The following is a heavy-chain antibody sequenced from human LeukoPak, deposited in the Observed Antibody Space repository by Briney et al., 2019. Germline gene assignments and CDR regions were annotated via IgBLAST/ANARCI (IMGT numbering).Heavy chain of an antibody. V-gene: IGHV3-53*01. CDR3: ARESFMVRGVVDY. CDR2: IYSGGST. J-gene: IGHJ4*02. CDR1: GFTVSTNY. D-gene: IGHD3-10*01. Sequence: SGGSLRLSCAASGFTVSTNYMSWVRQAPGKGLEWVSVIYSGGSTYYADSVKGRFTISRDTSKNTLYLQMNSLRAEDTAVYYCARESFMVRGVVDYWGQGTLVTVSS.